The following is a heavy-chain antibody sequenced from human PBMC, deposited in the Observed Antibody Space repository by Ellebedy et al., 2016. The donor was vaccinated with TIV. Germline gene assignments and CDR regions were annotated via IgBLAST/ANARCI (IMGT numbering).Heavy chain of an antibody. CDR3: ARRASYGDYTVQVNPWFDP. CDR1: GFNFRSYW. J-gene: IGHJ5*02. D-gene: IGHD4-17*01. CDR2: IRQEGDEI. V-gene: IGHV3-7*01. Sequence: PGGSLRLSCAASGFNFRSYWMTWVRQAPGKGLEWVAKIRQEGDEIYYVESVKGRFTISRDNAKNSLFPQMHSLRVEDTAVYYCARRASYGDYTVQVNPWFDPWGQGTLVTVSS.